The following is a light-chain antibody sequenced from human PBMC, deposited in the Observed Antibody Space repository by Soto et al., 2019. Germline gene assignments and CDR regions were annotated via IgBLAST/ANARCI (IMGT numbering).Light chain of an antibody. V-gene: IGKV1-16*01. Sequence: DIQMTQSPSSLSASVGDRVTLTCRASQRIDDYLGWCQQKPGKAPKSLISAASRLQSGVPSRFSAPGSGTEFNLTISRLEPEDFATYYCQQYHSYPYIFGQGTKLEIK. J-gene: IGKJ2*01. CDR1: QRIDDY. CDR2: AAS. CDR3: QQYHSYPYI.